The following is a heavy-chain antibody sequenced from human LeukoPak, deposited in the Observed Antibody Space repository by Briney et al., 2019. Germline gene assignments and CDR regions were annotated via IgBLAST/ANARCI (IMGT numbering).Heavy chain of an antibody. CDR3: AREVASPGGYDY. V-gene: IGHV4-30-4*01. CDR1: GGSISSGDYY. J-gene: IGHJ4*02. CDR2: IYYSGST. D-gene: IGHD2-15*01. Sequence: SETLSLTCTVSGGSISSGDYYCSWIRQPPGKGLEWIGYIYYSGSTYYNPSLKSRVTISVDTSKNQFSLKLSSVTAADTAVYYCAREVASPGGYDYWGQGTLVTVSS.